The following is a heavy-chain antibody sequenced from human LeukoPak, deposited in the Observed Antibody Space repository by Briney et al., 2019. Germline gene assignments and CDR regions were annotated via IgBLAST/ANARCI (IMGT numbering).Heavy chain of an antibody. V-gene: IGHV3-30*14. CDR2: ISYDGSNE. CDR1: GFTFSSYV. Sequence: GGSLRLSCAASGFTFSSYVMHWVRQAPGKGLEWVAIISYDGSNEYYADSVKGRFTISRDNSKNTLYLQMNSLRAEDTAVYYCARDFTNSWLVSYWGQGTLVTVSS. D-gene: IGHD6-19*01. J-gene: IGHJ4*02. CDR3: ARDFTNSWLVSY.